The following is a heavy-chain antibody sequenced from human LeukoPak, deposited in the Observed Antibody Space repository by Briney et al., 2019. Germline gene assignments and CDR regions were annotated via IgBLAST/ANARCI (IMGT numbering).Heavy chain of an antibody. D-gene: IGHD4-17*01. Sequence: PGGSLRHSCAASGFIFGDYAMHWVRQAPGKGLEWVAAIAFDDTDRYYIDSVKGRFTISRDDSKNTLYLHMTSLRAEDTAVYYCTNSDDYGDYWGQGTLVTVSS. CDR2: IAFDDTDR. J-gene: IGHJ4*02. V-gene: IGHV3-30*04. CDR3: TNSDDYGDY. CDR1: GFIFGDYA.